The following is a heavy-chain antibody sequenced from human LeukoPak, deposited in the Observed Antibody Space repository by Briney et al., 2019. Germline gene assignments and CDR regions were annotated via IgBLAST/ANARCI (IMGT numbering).Heavy chain of an antibody. V-gene: IGHV1-69*05. CDR2: IIPIFGTA. CDR1: GGTFSSYA. CDR3: ERDLVGNYGSGSYYSPFDY. D-gene: IGHD3-10*01. J-gene: IGHJ4*02. Sequence: ASVKVSCKASGGTFSSYAISWVRQAPGQGLEWMGRIIPIFGTANYAQKFQGRVTITTDESTSTAYMELSSLRSEDTAVYYCERDLVGNYGSGSYYSPFDYWGQGTLVTVSS.